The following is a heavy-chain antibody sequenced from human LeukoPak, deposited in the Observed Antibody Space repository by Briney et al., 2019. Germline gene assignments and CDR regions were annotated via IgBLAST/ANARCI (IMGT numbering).Heavy chain of an antibody. CDR3: ASLAKDIVVVPAAPVFDY. CDR1: GFTFSSYW. J-gene: IGHJ4*02. Sequence: GGSLRLSCAASGFTFSSYWMSWVRQAPGKGLEWVANIKQDGSEKYYVVSVEGRFTISRDNAKNSLYLQMNSLRAEDTAVYYCASLAKDIVVVPAAPVFDYWCQGTLVTVSS. CDR2: IKQDGSEK. V-gene: IGHV3-7*01. D-gene: IGHD2-2*01.